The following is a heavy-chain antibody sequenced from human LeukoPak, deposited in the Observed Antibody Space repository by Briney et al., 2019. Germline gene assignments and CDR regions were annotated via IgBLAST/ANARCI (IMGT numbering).Heavy chain of an antibody. Sequence: GGSLRLSCAASGFTFSSYSMNWVRQAPGKGLEWVSSISSSSSYIYYTDSVKGRFTIFRDNAKNSLYLQMNSLRAEDTAVYYCARTYCSGGSCHPRGYYFDYWGQGTLVTVSS. V-gene: IGHV3-21*01. D-gene: IGHD2-15*01. CDR2: ISSSSSYI. CDR1: GFTFSSYS. CDR3: ARTYCSGGSCHPRGYYFDY. J-gene: IGHJ4*02.